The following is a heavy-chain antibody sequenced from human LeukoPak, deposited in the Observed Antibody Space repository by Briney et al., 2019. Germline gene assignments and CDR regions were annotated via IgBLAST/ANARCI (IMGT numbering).Heavy chain of an antibody. D-gene: IGHD2-2*01. CDR2: ISGSGGNT. Sequence: PGGSLRLSCAASGFTFSTYAMSWVRQAPGKGLEWVSAISGSGGNTYYADSVKGRFTISRDNSKNTLYLQMNSLRAEDTAVYYCAKLWECSTANCYGGDYWGQGTLVTVSS. CDR3: AKLWECSTANCYGGDY. J-gene: IGHJ4*02. CDR1: GFTFSTYA. V-gene: IGHV3-23*01.